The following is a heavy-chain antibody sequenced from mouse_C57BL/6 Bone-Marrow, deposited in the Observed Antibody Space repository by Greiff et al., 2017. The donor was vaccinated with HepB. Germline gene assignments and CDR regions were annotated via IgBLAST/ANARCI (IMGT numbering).Heavy chain of an antibody. CDR2: IWSGGST. D-gene: IGHD2-3*01. CDR1: GFSLTSYG. V-gene: IGHV2-2*01. Sequence: VQLQQSGPGLVQPSQSLSITCTVSGFSLTSYGVHWVRQSPGKGLEWLGVIWSGGSTDYNAAFISRRSISKNNSKSQVYIKMNSLQAYETAIYYCTKIYDSYYHYWYFDVWGTGTTVTVSS. CDR3: TKIYDSYYHYWYFDV. J-gene: IGHJ1*03.